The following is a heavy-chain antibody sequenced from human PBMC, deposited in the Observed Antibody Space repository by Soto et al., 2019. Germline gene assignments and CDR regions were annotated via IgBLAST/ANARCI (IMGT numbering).Heavy chain of an antibody. D-gene: IGHD3-10*01. CDR1: GGSFSGYY. Sequence: QVQLQQWGAGLLKPSETLSLTCAVYGGSFSGYYWSWIRQPPGKGLEWIGEINHSGSTNYNPSLKSRVTISVDTSKNQFSLKLSSVTAADTAVYYCARERRFGELFGRDYWGQGTLVTVSS. CDR3: ARERRFGELFGRDY. CDR2: INHSGST. V-gene: IGHV4-34*01. J-gene: IGHJ4*02.